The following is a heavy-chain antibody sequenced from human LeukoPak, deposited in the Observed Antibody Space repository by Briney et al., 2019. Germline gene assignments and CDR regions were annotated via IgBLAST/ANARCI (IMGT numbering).Heavy chain of an antibody. CDR2: ICPDARRT. CDR3: VRDPGGDTRDWYFDL. Sequence: GGSLRPSCVASGFTVSTNCMHWVRQPPGKGLMWVSRICPDARRTGYADSVEGRFFTSRDNAKSTLYLQMNSLRAEDSALYYCVRDPGGDTRDWYFDLWGRGTLVAVSS. V-gene: IGHV3-74*01. CDR1: GFTVSTNC. J-gene: IGHJ2*01. D-gene: IGHD4-17*01.